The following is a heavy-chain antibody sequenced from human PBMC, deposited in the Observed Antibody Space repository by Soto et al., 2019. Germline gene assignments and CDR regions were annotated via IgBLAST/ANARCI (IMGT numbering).Heavy chain of an antibody. CDR2: INHSGST. CDR1: GGSISGYY. V-gene: IGHV4-34*01. Sequence: QVQLQQWGAGLLKPSETLSLTCAVYGGSISGYYWSWIRQPPGKGLEWIGEINHSGSTNYHPSLKSRVTISVHTSNNQFSLKLSSVTAADTAVYYCARWGNNLDPWGQGTLVTVSS. CDR3: ARWGNNLDP. J-gene: IGHJ5*02. D-gene: IGHD3-16*01.